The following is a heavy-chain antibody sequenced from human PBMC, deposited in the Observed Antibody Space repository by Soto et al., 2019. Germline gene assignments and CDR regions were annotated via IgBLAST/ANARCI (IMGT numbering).Heavy chain of an antibody. D-gene: IGHD3-10*01. J-gene: IGHJ5*02. CDR2: IHAANGNT. V-gene: IGHV1-3*01. CDR1: GYTFTSYA. Sequence: QVQLVQSGAEVMRPGASVKVFCKASGYTFTSYAVHWVRQAPGQWLEWMGWIHAANGNTEYFERFRGIVTITRNISASEGHMELTGLKSEDTAVYYCARRFMSAWWLDPWGQGTLVTVSS. CDR3: ARRFMSAWWLDP.